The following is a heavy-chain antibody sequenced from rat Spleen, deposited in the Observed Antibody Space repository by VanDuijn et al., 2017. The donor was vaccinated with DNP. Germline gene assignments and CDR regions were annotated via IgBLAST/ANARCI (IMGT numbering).Heavy chain of an antibody. D-gene: IGHD1-8*01. CDR2: INPDGTNT. Sequence: EVQLVETGGGLVQPGRSLKLSCVASGFTFNTYWMFWVRQAPGKGLEWVASINPDGTNTYYLDSVKGRFTISRDNAESALYLRMDSLRSEDTATYYCTRHDYSNYYFDYWGRGVMVTVSS. CDR1: GFTFNTYW. J-gene: IGHJ2*01. V-gene: IGHV5-58*01. CDR3: TRHDYSNYYFDY.